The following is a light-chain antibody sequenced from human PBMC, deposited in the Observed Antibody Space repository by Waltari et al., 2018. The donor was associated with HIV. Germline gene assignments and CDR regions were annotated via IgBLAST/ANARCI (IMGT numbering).Light chain of an antibody. CDR1: SSDVGGYTY. V-gene: IGLV2-11*01. Sequence: QSALTQPRSVSGSPGQSVTISCTGTSSDVGGYTYVSWYQQHPGKAPKVMIYDDRRRPPGVPDRFSGSKSGNTASLTISGLQAEDEADYYCCSYAGTYTYVFGPGTRVTVL. J-gene: IGLJ1*01. CDR3: CSYAGTYTYV. CDR2: DDR.